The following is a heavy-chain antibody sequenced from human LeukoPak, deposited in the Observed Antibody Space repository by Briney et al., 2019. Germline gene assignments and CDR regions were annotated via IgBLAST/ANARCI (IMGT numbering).Heavy chain of an antibody. D-gene: IGHD5-18*01. CDR1: GGSISSSNW. J-gene: IGHJ4*02. CDR3: ARVDTVMAYYFDL. Sequence: SETLSLTCAVSGGSISSSNWWSWVRQPPGKGLEWIGEVFHGGSTNFNPSLKSRVTISVDRSKNQFSLRLSSVTAADTAVYYCARVDTVMAYYFDLWGQGTLVTVSS. V-gene: IGHV4-4*02. CDR2: VFHGGST.